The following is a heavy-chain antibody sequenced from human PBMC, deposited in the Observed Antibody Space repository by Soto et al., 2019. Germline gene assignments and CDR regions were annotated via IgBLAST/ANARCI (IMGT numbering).Heavy chain of an antibody. CDR2: ISYDGSNK. CDR3: AIAGGLLLDY. Sequence: ESGGGVVQPGRSLRLSCAASGFTFSSYAMHWVRQAPGKGLEWVAVISYDGSNKYYADSVKRRFTISRDVSKNTLYLQMNSLRAEDTAVYYCAIAGGLLLDYWGQATLVTVSS. D-gene: IGHD2-15*01. CDR1: GFTFSSYA. J-gene: IGHJ4*02. V-gene: IGHV3-30-3*01.